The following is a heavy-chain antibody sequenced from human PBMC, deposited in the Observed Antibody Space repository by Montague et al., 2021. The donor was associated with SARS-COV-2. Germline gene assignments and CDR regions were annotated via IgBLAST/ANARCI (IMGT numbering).Heavy chain of an antibody. CDR2: MYYSGST. V-gene: IGHV4-59*01. CDR1: GGSISSYY. Sequence: SETLSLTCTVSGGSISSYYWSWIRQPPGKGLEWIGYMYYSGSTNXNPSLKSRVTISVDTSKNQFSLKLSSMTAADTAVYYCAREGRGCCSSTRCQSAFDIWGQGTMVTVSS. D-gene: IGHD2-2*01. CDR3: AREGRGCCSSTRCQSAFDI. J-gene: IGHJ3*02.